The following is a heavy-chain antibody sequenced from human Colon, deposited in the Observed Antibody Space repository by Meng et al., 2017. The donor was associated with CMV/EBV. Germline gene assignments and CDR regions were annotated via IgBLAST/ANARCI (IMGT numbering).Heavy chain of an antibody. CDR2: IGTVGDT. CDR3: ARARSPTHFDY. J-gene: IGHJ4*02. CDR1: GFTFSTYD. Sequence: GGSLRLSCTASGFTFSTYDFHWVRQPTGKGLEWVSSIGTVGDTYSIGSVKGRFIISIEDAKNSVYLQMNGLRDGDTGLYYCARARSPTHFDYWGQGALVTVSS. V-gene: IGHV3-13*01.